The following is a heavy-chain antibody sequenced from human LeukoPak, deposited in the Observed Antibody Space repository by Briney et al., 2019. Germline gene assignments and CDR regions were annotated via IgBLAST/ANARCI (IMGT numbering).Heavy chain of an antibody. V-gene: IGHV1-46*01. D-gene: IGHD3-9*01. CDR1: GYTFTSYY. CDR2: INPSGGST. CDR3: ARGVDILSGYYLIDY. J-gene: IGHJ4*02. Sequence: GASVKVSCKASGYTFTSYYMHWVRQAPGQGLEWMGIINPSGGSTSYAQKFQGRVTMTRDMSTTTVYMELSSLRSEDTAVYYCARGVDILSGYYLIDYWGQGTLVTVSP.